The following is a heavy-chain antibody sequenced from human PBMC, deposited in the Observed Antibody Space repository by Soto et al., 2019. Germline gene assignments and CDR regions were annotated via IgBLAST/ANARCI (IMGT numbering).Heavy chain of an antibody. D-gene: IGHD2-21*02. V-gene: IGHV1-69*13. CDR1: RGTFSSYA. CDR2: IIPIFGTA. CDR3: ARDRVVGTANWFDP. J-gene: IGHJ5*02. Sequence: SAKVSCKASRGTFSSYAISWVRQAPGQGLEWMGGIIPIFGTANYAQKFQGRVTITADESTSTAYMELSSLRSEDTAVYYCARDRVVGTANWFDPWGQGTLVTVPS.